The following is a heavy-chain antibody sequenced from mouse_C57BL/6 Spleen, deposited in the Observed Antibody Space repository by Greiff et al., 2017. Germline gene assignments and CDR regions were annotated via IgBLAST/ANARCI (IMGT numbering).Heavy chain of an antibody. J-gene: IGHJ3*01. CDR1: GYSSTGYY. Sequence: VQLQQSGPELVKPGASVKISCKASGYSSTGYYMNWVKQSPEKSLEWIGEINPSTGGTTYNQKFKAKATLTVDKSSSTAYMQLKSLTSEDSAVYYCAYWDGGFAYWGQGTLVTVSA. CDR3: AYWDGGFAY. CDR2: INPSTGGT. D-gene: IGHD4-1*01. V-gene: IGHV1-42*01.